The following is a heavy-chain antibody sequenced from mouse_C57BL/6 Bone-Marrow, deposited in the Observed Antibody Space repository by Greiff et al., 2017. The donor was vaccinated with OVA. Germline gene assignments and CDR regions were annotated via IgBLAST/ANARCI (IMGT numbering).Heavy chain of an antibody. CDR2: IDPENGDT. CDR1: GFNIKDDY. CDR3: TTYGNYPYYFDY. V-gene: IGHV14-4*01. D-gene: IGHD2-1*01. J-gene: IGHJ2*01. Sequence: EVQRVESGAELVRPGASVKLSCTASGFNIKDDYMHWVKQRPEQGLEWIGWIDPENGDTEYASKFQGRATITADTSSNTAYLQLSSLTSEDTAVYYCTTYGNYPYYFDYWGQGTTLTVSS.